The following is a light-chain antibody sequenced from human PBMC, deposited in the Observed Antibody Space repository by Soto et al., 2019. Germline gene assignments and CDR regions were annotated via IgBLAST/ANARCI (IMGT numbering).Light chain of an antibody. J-gene: IGKJ2*01. CDR1: QSISTW. V-gene: IGKV1-5*01. CDR3: QKCYNPLYT. Sequence: DIQMTQSPSTLSASVGERVTITCRASQSISTWLAWYQQKPGKAPKLLIYDASTLENGVPARFSSSGSGTEFTRTVTNLQPDDFGTYHCQKCYNPLYTFCQGTKLEI. CDR2: DAS.